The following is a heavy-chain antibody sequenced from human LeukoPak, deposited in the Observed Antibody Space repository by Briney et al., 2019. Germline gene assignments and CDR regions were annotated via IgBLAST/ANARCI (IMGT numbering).Heavy chain of an antibody. CDR3: ARDGTRGAVAGTFNWFDP. Sequence: ASVKVSCKASGYTFTSYYMHWVRQAPGQGLEWMGKINPGGGSTSYAQKFQGRVTMTRDMSTSTVYMELSSLRSEDTAVYYCARDGTRGAVAGTFNWFDPWGQGTLVTVSS. V-gene: IGHV1-46*01. J-gene: IGHJ5*02. CDR2: INPGGGST. D-gene: IGHD6-19*01. CDR1: GYTFTSYY.